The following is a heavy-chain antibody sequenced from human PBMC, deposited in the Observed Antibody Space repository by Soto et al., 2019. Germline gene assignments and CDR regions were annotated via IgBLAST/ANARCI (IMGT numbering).Heavy chain of an antibody. Sequence: SETLSLTCAVSGGSISSGGYSWSWIRQPPGKGLEWIGYIYHSGSTYYNPSLKSRVTISVDRSKNQFSLKLSSVTAADTAVYYCARVQYYYDSSGYYPDSNWFDTWGQGTLVTVSS. CDR2: IYHSGST. V-gene: IGHV4-30-2*01. CDR3: ARVQYYYDSSGYYPDSNWFDT. D-gene: IGHD3-22*01. J-gene: IGHJ5*02. CDR1: GGSISSGGYS.